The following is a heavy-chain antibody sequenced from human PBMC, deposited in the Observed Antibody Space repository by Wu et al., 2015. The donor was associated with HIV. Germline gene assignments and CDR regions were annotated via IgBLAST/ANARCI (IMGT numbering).Heavy chain of an antibody. D-gene: IGHD3-16*01. Sequence: QVQLVQSGADMKKPLASVKVSCKTSGFTFAASYIHWVRQAPGQGLEWMGWISPKTGGTVYAQKFQGRVTMTEDTSINTAYMEMTRLGSDDTAVYYCAKGRSNVDPHDALDLWGQGTMVTVSS. CDR3: AKGRSNVDPHDALDL. CDR1: GFTFAASY. V-gene: IGHV1-2*02. J-gene: IGHJ3*01. CDR2: ISPKTGGT.